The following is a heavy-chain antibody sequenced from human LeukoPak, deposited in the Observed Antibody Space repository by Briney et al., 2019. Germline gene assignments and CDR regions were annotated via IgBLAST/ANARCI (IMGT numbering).Heavy chain of an antibody. Sequence: PSETLSLTCTVSGGSISSGDYYWSWIRQPPGKGLEWIGYIYYSGSTYYNPSLKSRVTISVDTSKNQFSLKLSSVTAADTAVYYCARSTAMVTDGLDYWGQGTLVTVSS. J-gene: IGHJ4*02. CDR3: ARSTAMVTDGLDY. CDR1: GGSISSGDYY. V-gene: IGHV4-30-4*01. CDR2: IYYSGST. D-gene: IGHD5-18*01.